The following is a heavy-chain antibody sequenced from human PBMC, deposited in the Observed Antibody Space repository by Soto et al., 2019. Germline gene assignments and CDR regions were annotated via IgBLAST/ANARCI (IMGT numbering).Heavy chain of an antibody. Sequence: QVQLQESGPGLVKPSETLSLTCTVSGGSISSYYWSWIRQPPGKGLEWIGYIYYSGSTNYNPSLKSRVTISVDTSKNQFSLKLSSVTAADTAVYYCARHADDILTGYYHDYFDYWGQGTLVTVSS. J-gene: IGHJ4*02. V-gene: IGHV4-59*08. CDR3: ARHADDILTGYYHDYFDY. CDR2: IYYSGST. CDR1: GGSISSYY. D-gene: IGHD3-9*01.